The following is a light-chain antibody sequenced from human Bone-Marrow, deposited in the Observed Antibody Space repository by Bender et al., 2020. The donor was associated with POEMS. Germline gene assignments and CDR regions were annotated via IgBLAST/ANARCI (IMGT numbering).Light chain of an antibody. Sequence: QSALTQPASVSGSPGQSITISCTGASSDVGTYNLVSWYQQYPGKAPKLIIYEFTKRPSGVSSRFSGSKSGTTASLTISGLQAEDEADYYCCSYAGSYTWVFGGGTKLTVL. CDR3: CSYAGSYTWV. J-gene: IGLJ3*02. CDR1: SSDVGTYNL. V-gene: IGLV2-23*02. CDR2: EFT.